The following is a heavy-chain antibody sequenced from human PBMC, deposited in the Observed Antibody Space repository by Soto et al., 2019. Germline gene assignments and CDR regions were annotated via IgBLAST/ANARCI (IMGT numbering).Heavy chain of an antibody. Sequence: GGSLRLSCAASGFSFSISPIHWVRQAPGKGPEWVALISYDGTNKFYADSVKGRFTISRDNSKSTLYLQVDSLRPEDAAVYYCARDPKTSGGQHWAFNYFDSWGQGTLVTV. CDR3: ARDPKTSGGQHWAFNYFDS. V-gene: IGHV3-30-3*01. CDR2: ISYDGTNK. J-gene: IGHJ4*02. CDR1: GFSFSISP. D-gene: IGHD7-27*01.